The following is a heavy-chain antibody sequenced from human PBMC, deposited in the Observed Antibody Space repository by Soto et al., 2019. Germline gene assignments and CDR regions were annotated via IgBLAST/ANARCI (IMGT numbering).Heavy chain of an antibody. V-gene: IGHV1-69*13. Sequence: GASVKVSCKASGGTFSSYAISWVRQAPGQGLEWMGGIIPIFGTANYAQKFQSRVTITADESTSTAYMELSSLRSEDTAVYYCARSDYDFWSGSPVAKNWFDPWGQGTLVTVSS. CDR2: IIPIFGTA. CDR1: GGTFSSYA. J-gene: IGHJ5*02. D-gene: IGHD3-3*01. CDR3: ARSDYDFWSGSPVAKNWFDP.